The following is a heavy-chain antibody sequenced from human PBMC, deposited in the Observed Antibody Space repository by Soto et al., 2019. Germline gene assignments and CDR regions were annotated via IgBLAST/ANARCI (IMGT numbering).Heavy chain of an antibody. V-gene: IGHV3-74*01. J-gene: IGHJ2*01. CDR2: INSDGSST. CDR1: GFTFSSYW. Sequence: GGSLRLSCAASGFTFSSYWMHWVRQAPGKGLVWVSRINSDGSSTSYADSVKGRFTISRDNAKNTLYLQMNSLRAEDTAVYYCARVSEYSSSSWYFDLWGRGTLVTVSS. CDR3: ARVSEYSSSSWYFDL. D-gene: IGHD6-6*01.